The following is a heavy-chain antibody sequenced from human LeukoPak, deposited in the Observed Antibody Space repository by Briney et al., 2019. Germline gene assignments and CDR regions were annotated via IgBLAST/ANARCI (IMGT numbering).Heavy chain of an antibody. J-gene: IGHJ5*02. Sequence: ASVKVSCKASGYSFTSHYMHWVRQAPGQGLEWMGWINPNSGGTNYAQKFQGRVTMTRDTSISTAYMELSRLRSDDTAVYYCAREVVVVPAAPSGVNWFDPWGQGTLVTVSS. CDR2: INPNSGGT. D-gene: IGHD2-2*01. V-gene: IGHV1-2*02. CDR1: GYSFTSHY. CDR3: AREVVVVPAAPSGVNWFDP.